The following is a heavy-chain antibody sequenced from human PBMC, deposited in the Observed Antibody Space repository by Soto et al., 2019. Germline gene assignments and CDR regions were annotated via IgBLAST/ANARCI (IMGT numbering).Heavy chain of an antibody. J-gene: IGHJ6*04. D-gene: IGHD6-6*01. V-gene: IGHV1-69*13. Sequence: ASVKISCKASGGTFSSYAISWVRQAPGQGLEWMGGTIPICGTANYAQKFQGRVTITADESTSTAYMELSSLRSEDTAVYYCARDRSSSSEPYYYYYYCRESWRKGKPVSVST. CDR3: ARDRSSSSEPYYYYYYCRES. CDR1: GGTFSSYA. CDR2: TIPICGTA.